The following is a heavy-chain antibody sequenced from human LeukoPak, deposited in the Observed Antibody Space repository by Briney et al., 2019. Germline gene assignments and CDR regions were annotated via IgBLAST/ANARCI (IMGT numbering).Heavy chain of an antibody. J-gene: IGHJ4*02. CDR3: ARMGPYYYDGSGYFSPHFDY. CDR1: GGSISSYY. D-gene: IGHD3-22*01. Sequence: SETLSLTCTASGGSISSYYWSWIRQPPGKGLEWIGYIYYSGSTNYNPSLESRVTISVDTSKNQFSLKLSSVTAADTAVYYCARMGPYYYDGSGYFSPHFDYWGQGTLVTVSS. CDR2: IYYSGST. V-gene: IGHV4-59*08.